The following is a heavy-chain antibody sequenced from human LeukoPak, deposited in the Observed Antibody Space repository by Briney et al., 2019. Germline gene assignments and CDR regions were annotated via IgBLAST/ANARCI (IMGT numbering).Heavy chain of an antibody. Sequence: ASVKVSCKASGYTFTGYYMHWVRQAPGQGLEWMGRINPNSGGTNYAQKFQGRVTMTRDTSISTAYMELSRLRSDDTAVYYCARAYMTTATTFDYWGQGTLVTVSS. CDR2: INPNSGGT. CDR3: ARAYMTTATTFDY. J-gene: IGHJ4*02. V-gene: IGHV1-2*06. CDR1: GYTFTGYY. D-gene: IGHD4-17*01.